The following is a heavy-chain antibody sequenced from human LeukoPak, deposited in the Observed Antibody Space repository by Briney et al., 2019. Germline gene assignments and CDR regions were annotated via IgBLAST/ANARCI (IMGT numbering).Heavy chain of an antibody. CDR1: GGTFGSYV. D-gene: IGHD5-18*01. CDR3: AKEGDTALVTGYFDL. V-gene: IGHV1-69*13. Sequence: SVKVSCKASGGTFGSYVISWVRQAPGQGLEWMGGIIPIFGTAHNAQKFQGRLTITADESTSTVYMEMSSLRSEDTAMYYCAKEGDTALVTGYFDLWGRGTLVTVSA. J-gene: IGHJ2*01. CDR2: IIPIFGTA.